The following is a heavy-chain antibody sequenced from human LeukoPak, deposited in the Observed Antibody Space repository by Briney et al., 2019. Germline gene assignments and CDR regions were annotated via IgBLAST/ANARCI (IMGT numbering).Heavy chain of an antibody. CDR1: GFTFDDYA. CDR2: ISWNSGSI. D-gene: IGHD5-18*01. Sequence: GGSLRLSCAASGFTFDDYAMHWVRQAPGKGLEWVSGISWNSGSIGYADSVKGRFTISRDNAKNSLYLQMNSLRAEDTALYYCAKDISDTAMELQGFDYWGQGTLVTVSS. V-gene: IGHV3-9*01. CDR3: AKDISDTAMELQGFDY. J-gene: IGHJ4*02.